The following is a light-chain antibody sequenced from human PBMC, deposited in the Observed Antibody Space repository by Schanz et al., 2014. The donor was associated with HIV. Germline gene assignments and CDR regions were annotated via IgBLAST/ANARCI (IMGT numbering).Light chain of an antibody. J-gene: IGKJ2*01. CDR2: RAS. Sequence: DIQMTQSPSTLSASVGDRVTITCRASQYISSWLAWYQQKPGKAPKLLIYRASDLEIGVPSRFSGGGAGTEFTLTLNSLQPDDFATYFCQQSHTYPYTFGQGTKLETK. CDR3: QQSHTYPYT. CDR1: QYISSW. V-gene: IGKV1-5*03.